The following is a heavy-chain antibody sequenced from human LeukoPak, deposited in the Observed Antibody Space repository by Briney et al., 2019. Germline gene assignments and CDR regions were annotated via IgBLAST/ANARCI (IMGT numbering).Heavy chain of an antibody. Sequence: SVKVSCKASGGTFSSYAISWVRQASGQGLEWMGGIIPIFGTANYAQKFQGRVTITTDESTSTAYMELSSLRSEDTAVYYCAGYPFAFHDAFDIWGQGTMVTVSS. D-gene: IGHD3-10*01. CDR1: GGTFSSYA. CDR2: IIPIFGTA. J-gene: IGHJ3*02. V-gene: IGHV1-69*05. CDR3: AGYPFAFHDAFDI.